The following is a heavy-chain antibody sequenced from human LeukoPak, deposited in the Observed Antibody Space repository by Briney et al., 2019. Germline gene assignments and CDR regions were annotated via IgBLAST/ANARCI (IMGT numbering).Heavy chain of an antibody. V-gene: IGHV4-61*02. CDR3: ARDYDFWSGYNYYYYYMDV. Sequence: SETLSLTCTVSGGSISSGSYYWSWIRQPAGKGLEWIRRIYTSGSTNYNPSLKSRVTISVDTSKNQFSLKLSSVTAADTAVYYCARDYDFWSGYNYYYYYMDVCGKGTTVTVSS. D-gene: IGHD3-3*01. CDR2: IYTSGST. J-gene: IGHJ6*03. CDR1: GGSISSGSYY.